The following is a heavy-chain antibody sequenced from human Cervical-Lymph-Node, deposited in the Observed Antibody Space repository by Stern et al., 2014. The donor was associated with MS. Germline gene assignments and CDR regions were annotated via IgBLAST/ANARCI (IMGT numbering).Heavy chain of an antibody. V-gene: IGHV1-18*01. CDR1: GYTFAIYG. CDR3: ARSSSSAYYYYYGMDV. J-gene: IGHJ6*02. CDR2: ISDYNGNT. D-gene: IGHD6-25*01. Sequence: QVQLVQSGGEVKKPGASVKVSCKASGYTFAIYGIRWVRQAPGQGLEWMGWISDYNGNTTYAQKLQDRVTMTTDTSTSTAYMELRSLRSDDTAVYYCARSSSSAYYYYYGMDVWGQGTTVIVSS.